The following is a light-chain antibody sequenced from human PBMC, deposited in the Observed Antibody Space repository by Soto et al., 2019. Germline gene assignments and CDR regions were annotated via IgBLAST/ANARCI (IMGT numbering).Light chain of an antibody. V-gene: IGKV3-20*01. J-gene: IGKJ1*01. CDR3: QQCGSSSWT. Sequence: EIVLTQSPGTLSLSPGDRATISCRASQSVSSSYLAWYQQKPGQAPRLLFYGTSSRDTAIPDRFSGSGSGTDFTLTISRLQPEDFAVYYCQQCGSSSWTFGQGTKVEIK. CDR1: QSVSSSY. CDR2: GTS.